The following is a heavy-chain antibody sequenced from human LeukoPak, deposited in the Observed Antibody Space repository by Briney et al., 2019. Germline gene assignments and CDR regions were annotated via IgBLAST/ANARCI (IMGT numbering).Heavy chain of an antibody. CDR2: IYTSGST. V-gene: IGHV4-4*07. CDR3: ARDRLVAAAGTSQLEFDP. J-gene: IGHJ5*02. Sequence: PSETLSLTCTVSGGSISSYYWSWIRQPAGKGLEWIGRIYTSGSTNYNPSLKSRVTMSVDTSKNQFSLKLSSVTAADTAVYYCARDRLVAAAGTSQLEFDPWGQGTLVTVSS. D-gene: IGHD6-13*01. CDR1: GGSISSYY.